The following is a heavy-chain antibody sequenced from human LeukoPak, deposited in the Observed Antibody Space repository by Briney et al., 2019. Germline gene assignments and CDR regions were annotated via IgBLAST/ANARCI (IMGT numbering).Heavy chain of an antibody. CDR1: GGTFSSYA. D-gene: IGHD3-9*01. Sequence: ASVKVSCKASGGTFSSYAISWVRQAPGQGLEWMGWISAYNGNTNYAQKLQGRVTMTTDTSTSTAYMELRSLRSDDTAVYYCARGARIRYFDLKIGGDAFDIWGQGTMVTVSS. J-gene: IGHJ3*02. V-gene: IGHV1-18*01. CDR3: ARGARIRYFDLKIGGDAFDI. CDR2: ISAYNGNT.